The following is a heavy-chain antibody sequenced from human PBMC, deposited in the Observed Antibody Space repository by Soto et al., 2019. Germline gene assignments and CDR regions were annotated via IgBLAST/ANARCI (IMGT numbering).Heavy chain of an antibody. CDR1: GDSISSGDYY. D-gene: IGHD3-3*01. Sequence: SEPLSLTCTVSGDSISSGDYYWGWIRQHPGRGLEWIGYISYSGITYYNPSLKSRLTISLDTSKNQFSLELNSVTAADTAIYYCARYHDFLSGHADAFDVWGQGTMVTVSS. CDR3: ARYHDFLSGHADAFDV. V-gene: IGHV4-31*03. CDR2: ISYSGIT. J-gene: IGHJ3*01.